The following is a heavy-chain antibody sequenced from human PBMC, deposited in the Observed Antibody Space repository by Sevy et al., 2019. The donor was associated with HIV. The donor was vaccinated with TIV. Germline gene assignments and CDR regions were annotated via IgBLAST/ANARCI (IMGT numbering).Heavy chain of an antibody. J-gene: IGHJ4*02. CDR1: GFDFSSHC. CDR2: MNTDGSST. CDR3: ATPRFDF. Sequence: GGSLRLSCEASGFDFSSHCMQWVRQAPGKGLVWVSRMNTDGSSTNYADSVKGRFTISRDNAKNTLYLEMNNLRDEDTGLYYCATPRFDFWGPGTLVTVSS. V-gene: IGHV3-74*01.